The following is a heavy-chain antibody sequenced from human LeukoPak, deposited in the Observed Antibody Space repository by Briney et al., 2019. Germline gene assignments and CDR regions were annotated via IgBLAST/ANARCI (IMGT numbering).Heavy chain of an antibody. CDR3: ARDTYYYDSSGCIVFDY. CDR1: GGSISSYY. CDR2: IYTSGST. D-gene: IGHD3-22*01. Sequence: SETLSLTCTVSGGSISSYYWSWIRQPAGKGLEWIGRIYTSGSTNYNPSLKSRVTMSVDTSKNQFSLKLSSVTAADTAVYYCARDTYYYDSSGCIVFDYWGQGTLVTVSS. J-gene: IGHJ4*02. V-gene: IGHV4-4*07.